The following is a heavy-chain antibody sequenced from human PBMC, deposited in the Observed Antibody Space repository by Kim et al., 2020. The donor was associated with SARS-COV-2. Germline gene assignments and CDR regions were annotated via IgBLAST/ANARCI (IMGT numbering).Heavy chain of an antibody. V-gene: IGHV3-53*01. CDR3: AGQFYFDY. Sequence: GGSLRLSCAASGFTVSSSYMSWVRQAPGKGLEWVSVIYGGGSTYYADSVKGRLTISRDSSKNTLYLQMNSLRAEDTAVYYCAGQFYFDYWGQGTLVTVSS. CDR1: GFTVSSSY. D-gene: IGHD6-19*01. CDR2: IYGGGST. J-gene: IGHJ4*02.